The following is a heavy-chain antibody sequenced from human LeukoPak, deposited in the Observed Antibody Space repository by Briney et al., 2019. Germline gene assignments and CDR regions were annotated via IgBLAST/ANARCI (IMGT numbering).Heavy chain of an antibody. CDR3: ARDSYYDFRSGYFTRPNYYYYYMDV. V-gene: IGHV3-66*02. D-gene: IGHD3-3*01. Sequence: GGSLRLSCAASGFTVSSNYMSWVRQAPGKGLEWVSVIYSGGSTYYADSVKGRFTISRDNSKNTLYLQMNSLRAEDTAVYYCARDSYYDFRSGYFTRPNYYYYYMDVWGKGTTVTVSS. J-gene: IGHJ6*03. CDR1: GFTVSSNY. CDR2: IYSGGST.